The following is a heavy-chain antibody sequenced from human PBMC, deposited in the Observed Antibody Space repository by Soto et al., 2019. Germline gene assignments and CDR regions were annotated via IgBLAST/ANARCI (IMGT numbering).Heavy chain of an antibody. J-gene: IGHJ4*02. D-gene: IGHD3-22*01. Sequence: PGGSLRLSCAASGFTFSSYAMSWVRQAPGKGLEWVSAISGSGGSTYYADSVKGRSTISRDNSKNTLYLQMNSLRAEDTAVYYCAKVVGTYYYDSSGYPVLDYWGQGTLVTVSS. CDR2: ISGSGGST. V-gene: IGHV3-23*01. CDR1: GFTFSSYA. CDR3: AKVVGTYYYDSSGYPVLDY.